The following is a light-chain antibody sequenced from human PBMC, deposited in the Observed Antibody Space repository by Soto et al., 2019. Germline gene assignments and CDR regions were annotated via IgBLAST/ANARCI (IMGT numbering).Light chain of an antibody. Sequence: QSALTQPPSASGSPGQTVTISCTGTKSDIGVYDFVSWYQHHPGKAPRLIIYEDVQPPSGVPDRFSGSKSGNTASLTVSGLQAADEADYFCKSYAGSNTYVFGSGTKLTVL. CDR1: KSDIGVYDF. CDR2: EDV. CDR3: KSYAGSNTYV. J-gene: IGLJ1*01. V-gene: IGLV2-8*01.